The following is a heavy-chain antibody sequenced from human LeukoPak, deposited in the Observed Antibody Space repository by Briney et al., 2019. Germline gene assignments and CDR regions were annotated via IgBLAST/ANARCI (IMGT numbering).Heavy chain of an antibody. CDR3: ARESTEYYYDSSGYYSPLNY. V-gene: IGHV1-69*13. J-gene: IGHJ4*02. D-gene: IGHD3-22*01. CDR2: IIPIFGTA. Sequence: ASVKVSCKASGYTFTSYGISWVRQAPGQGLEWMGGIIPIFGTANYAQKFQGRVTITADESTSTAYMELSSLRSEDTAVYYCARESTEYYYDSSGYYSPLNYWGQGTLVTVSS. CDR1: GYTFTSYG.